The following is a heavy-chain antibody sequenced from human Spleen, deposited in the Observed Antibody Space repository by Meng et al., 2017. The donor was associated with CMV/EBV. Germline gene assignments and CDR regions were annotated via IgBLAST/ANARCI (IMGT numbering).Heavy chain of an antibody. V-gene: IGHV4-34*01. D-gene: IGHD6-19*01. J-gene: IGHJ4*02. CDR1: GGSFSGYY. CDR2: INHSGST. CDR3: ARGGRIAVAGFDY. Sequence: QVHLQQWGAGLLKPSETLSLTCAVYGGSFSGYYWSWIRQPPGKGLEWIGEINHSGSTNYNPSLKSRVTISVDTSKNQFSLKLSSVTAADTAVYYCARGGRIAVAGFDYWGQGTLVTVSS.